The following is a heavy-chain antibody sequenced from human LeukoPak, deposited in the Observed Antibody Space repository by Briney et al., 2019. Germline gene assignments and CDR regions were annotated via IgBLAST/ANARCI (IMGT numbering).Heavy chain of an antibody. CDR3: AKGGGYSGYDPYYFDY. CDR1: EFTFSSYG. CDR2: IRYDGSNK. D-gene: IGHD5-12*01. J-gene: IGHJ4*02. Sequence: GGSLRLSCAASEFTFSSYGMHWVRQAPGKGLEWVAFIRYDGSNKYYADSVKGRFTISRDNSKNTLYLQMNSLRPEDTAVYFCAKGGGYSGYDPYYFDYWGQGTLVTVSS. V-gene: IGHV3-30*02.